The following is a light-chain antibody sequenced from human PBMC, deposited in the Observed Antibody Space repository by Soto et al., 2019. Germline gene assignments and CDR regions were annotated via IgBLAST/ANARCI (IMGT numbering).Light chain of an antibody. V-gene: IGLV1-40*01. CDR1: SSNIGAGYD. CDR2: GNS. Sequence: QSVLTQPPSVSGAPGQWVTISCTGSSSNIGAGYDVHWYQQLPGTAPKLLIYGNSNRPSGVPDRFSGSKSGTSASLAITGLQAEDAADYSCQSYDSSLSGSVFGGGTQLTVL. J-gene: IGLJ2*01. CDR3: QSYDSSLSGSV.